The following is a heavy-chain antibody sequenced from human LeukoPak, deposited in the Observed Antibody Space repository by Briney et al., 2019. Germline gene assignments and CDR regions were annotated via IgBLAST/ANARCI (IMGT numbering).Heavy chain of an antibody. CDR3: ARVHDSSGYRSQTLNAFDI. Sequence: EASVKVSCKASGYTFTSYYMHWVRQAPGQGLEWMGIINPSGGSTSYAQKFQGRVTMTRDTSTSTVYMELSSLRSEDTAVYYCARVHDSSGYRSQTLNAFDIWGQGTMVTVSS. J-gene: IGHJ3*02. CDR2: INPSGGST. V-gene: IGHV1-46*01. CDR1: GYTFTSYY. D-gene: IGHD3-22*01.